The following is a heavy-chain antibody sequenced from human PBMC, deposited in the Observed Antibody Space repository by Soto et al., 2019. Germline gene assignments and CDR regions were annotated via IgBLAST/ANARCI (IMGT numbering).Heavy chain of an antibody. CDR2: ISGSGSST. V-gene: IGHV3-23*01. J-gene: IGHJ4*02. CDR1: GFRFSSQA. Sequence: EVQLLESGGGLVQPGGSLRLSCAASGFRFSSQAMSWVRQAPGKGLEWASIISGSGSSTYYTDSLKGRFTISRDNSKNMGYLELNYLRAEDTAVYYCAKENGFQFVNFGASGFDYWGQGTLVSVSS. D-gene: IGHD6-6*01. CDR3: AKENGFQFVNFGASGFDY.